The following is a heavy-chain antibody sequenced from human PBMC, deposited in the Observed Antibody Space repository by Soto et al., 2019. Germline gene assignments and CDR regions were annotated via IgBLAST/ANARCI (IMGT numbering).Heavy chain of an antibody. CDR3: ARDNLNTLRGVPFWGFDP. CDR2: INPSGDFT. Sequence: QVQLVQSGAEVKKPGASVKVSCKASGFNFSFYWMHWVRQAPGQGLEWLALINPSGDFTIYAQSDRGRLSVTRATSTTTAYMEPSSLRFDTTAVYCGARDNLNTLRGVPFWGFDPWGQGTLVTVSS. V-gene: IGHV1-46*01. D-gene: IGHD3-16*01. CDR1: GFNFSFYW. J-gene: IGHJ5*02.